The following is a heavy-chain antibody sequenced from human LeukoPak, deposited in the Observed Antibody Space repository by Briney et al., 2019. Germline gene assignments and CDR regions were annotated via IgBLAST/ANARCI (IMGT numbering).Heavy chain of an antibody. CDR3: ATIVVDPGSVYYYMDV. J-gene: IGHJ6*03. CDR1: GYSISSDDY. V-gene: IGHV4-38-2*02. D-gene: IGHD2-2*01. Sequence: SETLSLTCTVSGYSISSDDYRGWIRHPPGKGLEWIGSIYHSGNTYYNPSLKRRVSITVDTSKIKFSLRLSYVPAADTAVYYCATIVVDPGSVYYYMDVWGKGPTVTVSS. CDR2: IYHSGNT.